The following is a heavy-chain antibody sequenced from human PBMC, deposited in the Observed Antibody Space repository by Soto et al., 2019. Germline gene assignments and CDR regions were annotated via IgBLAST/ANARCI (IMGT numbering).Heavy chain of an antibody. Sequence: ELQLLESGGGLVQPGGSLRLSCAASGFSFQVYVMNCVRQAPGKGLEWVSGISDGRGDTYYADSVKGRFTISRDNSKNTLYLQMNSLRVEDTAVYFCASTRIPAVLGAPNSRGFDVWGQGTKVTVSS. CDR1: GFSFQVYV. D-gene: IGHD2-2*01. CDR2: ISDGRGDT. J-gene: IGHJ3*01. CDR3: ASTRIPAVLGAPNSRGFDV. V-gene: IGHV3-23*01.